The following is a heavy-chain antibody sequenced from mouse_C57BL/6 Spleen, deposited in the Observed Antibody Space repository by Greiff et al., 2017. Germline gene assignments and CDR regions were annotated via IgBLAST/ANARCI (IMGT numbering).Heavy chain of an antibody. J-gene: IGHJ4*01. CDR1: GYTFTSYW. Sequence: QVQLQQPGAELVKPGASVKLSCKASGYTFTSYWMHWVKQRPGQGLEWIGMIHPNSGSTNYNEKFKSKATLTVDKSSSTAYMQLSSLTSEDAAVYYCARPLYGSSYDYAMDYWGQGTSVTVSS. CDR2: IHPNSGST. V-gene: IGHV1-64*01. CDR3: ARPLYGSSYDYAMDY. D-gene: IGHD1-1*01.